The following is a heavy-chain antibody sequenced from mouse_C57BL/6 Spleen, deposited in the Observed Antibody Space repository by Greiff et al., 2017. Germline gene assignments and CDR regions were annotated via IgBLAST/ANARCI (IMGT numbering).Heavy chain of an antibody. CDR1: GYSFTGYY. D-gene: IGHD2-1*01. CDR2: INPSTGGT. Sequence: EVQLQQSGPELVKPGASVKISCKASGYSFTGYYMNWVKQSPEKSLEWIGEINPSTGGTTYNQKFKAKATLTVDKSSSTAYMQLKSLTSEDAAVYYCARHGIYGNYEFAYWGQGTLVTVSA. J-gene: IGHJ3*01. V-gene: IGHV1-42*01. CDR3: ARHGIYGNYEFAY.